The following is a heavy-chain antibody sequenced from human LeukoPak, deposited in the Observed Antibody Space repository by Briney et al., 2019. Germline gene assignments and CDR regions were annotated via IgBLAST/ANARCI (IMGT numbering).Heavy chain of an antibody. CDR2: ISADGGDI. CDR3: AKDPPHSDRSIYSDNS. CDR1: GFIFSNNI. Sequence: GGSLRPSCAASGFIFSNNIMNWVRQAPGKGLEWVSVISADGGDIYYADSVNGRFTISRDNSKNTLHLQMYSLRAENTAVYYCAKDPPHSDRSIYSDNSWGQGTLVTVSS. V-gene: IGHV3-23*01. D-gene: IGHD3-22*01. J-gene: IGHJ4*02.